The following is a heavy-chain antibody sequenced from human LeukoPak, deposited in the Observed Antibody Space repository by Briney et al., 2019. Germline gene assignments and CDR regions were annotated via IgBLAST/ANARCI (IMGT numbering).Heavy chain of an antibody. Sequence: TLSLTCTVSGGSISSGGYYWSWIRQHPGKGLEWIGYIYYSGSTYYNPSLKSRVTISVDTSKNQFSLKLSSVIAADTAVYYCAREPSLVAREGMDVWGQGTLVTVSS. V-gene: IGHV4-31*03. J-gene: IGHJ4*02. CDR2: IYYSGST. CDR1: GGSISSGGYY. CDR3: AREPSLVAREGMDV. D-gene: IGHD2-15*01.